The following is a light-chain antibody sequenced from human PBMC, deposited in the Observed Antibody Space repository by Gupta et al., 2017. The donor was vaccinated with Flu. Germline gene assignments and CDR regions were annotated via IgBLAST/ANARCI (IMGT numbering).Light chain of an antibody. Sequence: QSALTPPASVSGAPGQSITISCTGSATDIGKYNYVSWYQHRPGRAPRLLIFEVNTRPAGISSRFSGSKSGDSASLTISGLQTDDEGDYFCASYTFDTPYVFGTGTKVTV. V-gene: IGLV2-14*01. CDR3: ASYTFDTPYV. CDR2: EVN. J-gene: IGLJ1*01. CDR1: ATDIGKYNY.